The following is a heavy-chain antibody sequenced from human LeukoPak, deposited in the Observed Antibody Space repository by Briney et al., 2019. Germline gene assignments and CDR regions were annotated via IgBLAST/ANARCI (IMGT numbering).Heavy chain of an antibody. Sequence: ASVKVSCKVSGYTLTELSMQWLRQAPGKGLEWMGGFDPEDGETIYAQKFQGRVTMTEDTSTDTAYMELSSLRSEDTAVYYCATDRGYSYGDDAFDIWGQGTMVTVSS. V-gene: IGHV1-24*01. CDR1: GYTLTELS. J-gene: IGHJ3*02. CDR3: ATDRGYSYGDDAFDI. CDR2: FDPEDGET. D-gene: IGHD5-18*01.